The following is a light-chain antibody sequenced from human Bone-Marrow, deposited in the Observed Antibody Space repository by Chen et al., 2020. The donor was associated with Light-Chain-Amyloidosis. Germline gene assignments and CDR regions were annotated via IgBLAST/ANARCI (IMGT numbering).Light chain of an antibody. V-gene: IGLV3-25*03. Sequence: SYEPTQPPSVSVSPGPTARITCSGDDLPTKYAYGYQQKPGQAPVLVIHRDTERPSGISERFSGTSSGTTATLTISGVQAEDEADYRCQSADSSGTYEVIFGGGTKLTVL. CDR3: QSADSSGTYEVI. CDR2: RDT. CDR1: DLPTKY. J-gene: IGLJ2*01.